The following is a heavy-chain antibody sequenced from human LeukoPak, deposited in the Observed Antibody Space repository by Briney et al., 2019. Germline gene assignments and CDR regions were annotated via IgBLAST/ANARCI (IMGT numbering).Heavy chain of an antibody. D-gene: IGHD3-10*01. J-gene: IGHJ4*02. Sequence: ASVKVSCEASGYTFTSYDINWVRQATGQGLEWMGWMNPNSGNTGYAQKFQGRVTMTRNTSISTAYMELSSLRSEDTAVYYCARSTITMVRGVIFYYFDYWGQGTLVTVSS. CDR3: ARSTITMVRGVIFYYFDY. CDR1: GYTFTSYD. V-gene: IGHV1-8*01. CDR2: MNPNSGNT.